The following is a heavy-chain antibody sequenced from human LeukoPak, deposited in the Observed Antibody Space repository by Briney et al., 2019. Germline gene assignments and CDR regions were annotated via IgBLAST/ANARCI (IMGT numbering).Heavy chain of an antibody. CDR2: IYYSGST. J-gene: IGHJ6*02. V-gene: IGHV4-59*01. Sequence: SETLSLTCTVYGGSISSYYWSWIRQPPGKGLEWIGYIYYSGSTNYNPSLKSRVTISVDTSKNQFSLKLSSVTAADTAVYYCARARLSRKGMDVWGQGTTVTVSS. D-gene: IGHD4/OR15-4a*01. CDR3: ARARLSRKGMDV. CDR1: GGSISSYY.